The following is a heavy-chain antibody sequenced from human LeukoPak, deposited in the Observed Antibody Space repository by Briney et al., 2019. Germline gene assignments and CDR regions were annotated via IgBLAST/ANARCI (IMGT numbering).Heavy chain of an antibody. CDR2: IYYSGST. Sequence: KASQTLSLTCTVSAGSISSSSYYSGWIRHPPGKGLEWIGSIYYSGSTYYNPSLKSRVTISVDTSKNQFSLKLSSVTAADTAVYYCARRDGSQGWFDPWGQGTLVTVSS. D-gene: IGHD1-26*01. CDR1: AGSISSSSYY. V-gene: IGHV4-39*01. CDR3: ARRDGSQGWFDP. J-gene: IGHJ5*02.